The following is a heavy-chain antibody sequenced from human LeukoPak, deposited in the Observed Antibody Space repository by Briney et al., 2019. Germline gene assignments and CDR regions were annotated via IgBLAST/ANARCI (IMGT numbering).Heavy chain of an antibody. V-gene: IGHV3-30*02. J-gene: IGHJ4*02. CDR2: IRYDGSDK. Sequence: WGSLRLSCSASGFTFSSYGMHWVRQAPGKGLEWVAFIRYDGSDKYYADSVKGRFTISRDNSKNTLHLQMNTLRAEDTAVYYCAKAGPTDYWGQGTLVTVSS. CDR1: GFTFSSYG. CDR3: AKAGPTDY.